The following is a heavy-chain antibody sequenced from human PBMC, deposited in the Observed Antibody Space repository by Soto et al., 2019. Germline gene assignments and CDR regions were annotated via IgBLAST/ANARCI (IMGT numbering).Heavy chain of an antibody. V-gene: IGHV3-73*02. Sequence: EVQLESGGGLVQPGGSLKLSCAASGFTFSGSAVHWVRQASGKGLEWVGRIRSKANNYATAYAASVQGRFTIFRDDLKNTAYLQMNSLKPEDTAVYYCTNPQVYYGMDVWGQGTTVTVSS. CDR1: GFTFSGSA. CDR2: IRSKANNYAT. J-gene: IGHJ6*02. CDR3: TNPQVYYGMDV.